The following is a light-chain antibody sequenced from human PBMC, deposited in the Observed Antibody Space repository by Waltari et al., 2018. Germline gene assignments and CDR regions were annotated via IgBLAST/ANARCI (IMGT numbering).Light chain of an antibody. CDR2: EAS. Sequence: SCMARQSVSSELAGYQQRPGQAPRLLIYEASNRATGIPARFSGSGSGTDFTLTISSLEPEDFAVYYCQQRSNWPTFGQGTKLEIK. V-gene: IGKV3-11*01. J-gene: IGKJ2*01. CDR3: QQRSNWPT. CDR1: QSVSSE.